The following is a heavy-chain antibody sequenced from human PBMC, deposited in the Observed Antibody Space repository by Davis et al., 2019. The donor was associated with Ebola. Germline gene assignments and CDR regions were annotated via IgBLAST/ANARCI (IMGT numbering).Heavy chain of an antibody. D-gene: IGHD3-10*01. CDR3: ARDGYYGSGSYFDY. J-gene: IGHJ4*02. CDR1: GAFVSSGGYS. Sequence: SETLSLTCAVSGAFVSSGGYSWIWIRQPPGKGLEWIGYYYYTGSTYYSPSLRSRVTISVDTSKNLFSLKLTSVTAADTAVYHCARDGYYGSGSYFDYWGQGTLVTVSS. CDR2: YYYTGST. V-gene: IGHV4-30-4*07.